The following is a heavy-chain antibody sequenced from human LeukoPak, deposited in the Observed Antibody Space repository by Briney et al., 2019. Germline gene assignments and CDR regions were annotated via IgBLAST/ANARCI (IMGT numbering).Heavy chain of an antibody. CDR2: FAPEDGET. CDR3: ATNYDILTGYKGPKNYGMDV. CDR1: GYTLTELS. Sequence: ASVKVSCKVSGYTLTELSMHWVRHAPGKGLEWMGGFAPEDGETIYAQKFQGRVTMTEDTSTDTAYMELSSLRSEDTAVYYCATNYDILTGYKGPKNYGMDVWGQGTTVTVSS. J-gene: IGHJ6*02. D-gene: IGHD3-9*01. V-gene: IGHV1-24*01.